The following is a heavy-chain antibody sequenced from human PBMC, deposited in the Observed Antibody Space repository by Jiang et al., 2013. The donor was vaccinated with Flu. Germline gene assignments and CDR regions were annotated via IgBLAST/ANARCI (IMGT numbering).Heavy chain of an antibody. J-gene: IGHJ3*02. Sequence: SGAEVKKPGASVKVSCKASGYTFTNYDINWVRQATGQGLEWMGWMNPNSDYTGYAPKFQGRVTMTRDTSISTAYMELSSLRSDDTAVYYCARDRRYYDGSAYSEDDAVDIWGHGTMVTVSS. CDR3: ARDRRYYDGSAYSEDDAVDI. D-gene: IGHD3-22*01. V-gene: IGHV1-8*01. CDR1: GYTFTNYD. CDR2: MNPNSDYT.